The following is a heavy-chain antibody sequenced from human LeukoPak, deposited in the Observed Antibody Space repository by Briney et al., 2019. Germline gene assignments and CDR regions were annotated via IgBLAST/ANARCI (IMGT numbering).Heavy chain of an antibody. V-gene: IGHV3-74*01. J-gene: IGHJ4*02. CDR1: GFTFSSYA. Sequence: GGSLRLSCAASGFTFSSYAMNWVRQVPGEGLVWVSRINTDGSRTTYADSVKGRFTISRDNAKNTLFLQMNSLRDEDTALYYCTRTLNLGGSIWDVAVPAAIDYWGQGTLVTVSS. CDR3: TRTLNLGGSIWDVAVPAAIDY. D-gene: IGHD2-2*01. CDR2: INTDGSRT.